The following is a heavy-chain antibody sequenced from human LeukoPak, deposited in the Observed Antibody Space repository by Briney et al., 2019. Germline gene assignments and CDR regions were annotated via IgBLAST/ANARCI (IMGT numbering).Heavy chain of an antibody. CDR1: GFTFSIYA. V-gene: IGHV3-64*01. D-gene: IGHD6-19*01. CDR2: ISYNGSQT. Sequence: GGSLRLSCAASGFTFSIYAMHWVRQGPGKGLEHVSGISYNGSQTYYGNSVKDRFTISRDNARNTVYLQMASLRVDDMAVYYCVRDRGGSGWYYFDYWGQGILVTVSS. J-gene: IGHJ4*02. CDR3: VRDRGGSGWYYFDY.